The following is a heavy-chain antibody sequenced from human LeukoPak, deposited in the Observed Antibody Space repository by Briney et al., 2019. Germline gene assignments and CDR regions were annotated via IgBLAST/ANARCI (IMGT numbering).Heavy chain of an antibody. J-gene: IGHJ4*02. CDR3: ARVGSSGWHEDYYFDY. V-gene: IGHV1-18*01. D-gene: IGHD6-19*01. Sequence: GASVKVSCKASGYTFTSYGISWVRQAPGQGLEWMGWISAYNGNTNYAQKLQGRVPMTTDTSTSTAYMEQRSLRSDATAVYYCARVGSSGWHEDYYFDYWGQGTLVTVSS. CDR1: GYTFTSYG. CDR2: ISAYNGNT.